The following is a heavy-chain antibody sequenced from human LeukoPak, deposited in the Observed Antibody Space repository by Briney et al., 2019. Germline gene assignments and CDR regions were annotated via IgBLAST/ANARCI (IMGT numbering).Heavy chain of an antibody. CDR2: IKQDGSEK. D-gene: IGHD1-26*01. J-gene: IGHJ6*03. CDR3: ARDQTKWEPLRRRDYYYMDV. CDR1: GFTFSSYG. V-gene: IGHV3-7*01. Sequence: GGSLRLSCAASGFTFSSYGMHWVRQAPGKGLEWVANIKQDGSEKYYVDSVKGRFTISRDNAKNSLYLQMNSLRAEDTAVYYCARDQTKWEPLRRRDYYYMDVRGKGTTVTVSS.